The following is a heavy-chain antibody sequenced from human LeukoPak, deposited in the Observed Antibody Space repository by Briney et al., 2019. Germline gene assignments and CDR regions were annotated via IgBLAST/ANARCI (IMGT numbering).Heavy chain of an antibody. J-gene: IGHJ4*02. CDR1: SFTFSRYW. V-gene: IGHV3-74*01. CDR3: ARDLAGADDY. CDR2: IDTNGRTT. D-gene: IGHD6-13*01. Sequence: PGGSLRLPCAASSFTFSRYWFHWVRQAPGKGLDWVSRIDTNGRTTDYADSVKGRFTISRDNAKNTLFLEMNSLRAEDTAIYYCARDLAGADDYWGQGTLVTVSS.